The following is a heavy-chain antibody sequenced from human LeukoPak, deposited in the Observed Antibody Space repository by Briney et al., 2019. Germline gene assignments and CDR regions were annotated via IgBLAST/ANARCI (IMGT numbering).Heavy chain of an antibody. CDR1: GFTFSNYW. CDR3: ARGASGSYYVDY. Sequence: PGGSLRPSCVASGFTFSNYWMHWVRQAPGKGLVWVSRVNTDESRTNYADSVKGRFTISRDNAKNTVYLQMNSLRAEDTAVYYCARGASGSYYVDYWGQGILVTVSS. CDR2: VNTDESRT. V-gene: IGHV3-74*01. J-gene: IGHJ4*02. D-gene: IGHD1-26*01.